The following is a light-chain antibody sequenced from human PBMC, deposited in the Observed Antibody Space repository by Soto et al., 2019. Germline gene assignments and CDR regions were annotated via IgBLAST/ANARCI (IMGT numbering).Light chain of an antibody. CDR1: QSISRY. Sequence: DIQMTQSPSSLSASVGDRVTITCRASQSISRYLNSYQQKPGKAPKLLIYAASSLQSGVPSRFSGSGSGTDFTFTISSLQPEAFATYYCQQSYSNPGTFGQGTNVEIK. V-gene: IGKV1-39*01. J-gene: IGKJ1*01. CDR3: QQSYSNPGT. CDR2: AAS.